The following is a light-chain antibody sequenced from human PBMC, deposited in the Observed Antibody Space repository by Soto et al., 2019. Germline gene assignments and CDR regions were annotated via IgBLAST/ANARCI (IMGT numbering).Light chain of an antibody. CDR3: QQRSNWPLT. V-gene: IGKV3-11*01. CDR2: DAS. CDR1: ESISSH. J-gene: IGKJ4*01. Sequence: EIVMTQSPATLSLSPGEGTTLSCRPSESISSHLAWYQQKPGQAPRLLMYDASNRATGFPARFSGSGSGTDFTLTISTLEPEDFAVYYCQQRSNWPLTFGGGTKVEI.